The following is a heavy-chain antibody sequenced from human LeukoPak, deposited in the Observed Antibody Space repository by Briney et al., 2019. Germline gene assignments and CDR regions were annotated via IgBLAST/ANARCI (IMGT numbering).Heavy chain of an antibody. V-gene: IGHV3-30*03. D-gene: IGHD2-21*01. J-gene: IGHJ4*02. CDR3: ARIRGIPPYY. CDR2: ISYDGSNK. Sequence: PGGSLRLSCAASGFTFSSYGMHWVRQAPGKGLERVAVISYDGSNKYYADSVKGRFTISRDNSKNTLYLQMNSLRAEDTAVYYCARIRGIPPYYWXQGTLVTVSX. CDR1: GFTFSSYG.